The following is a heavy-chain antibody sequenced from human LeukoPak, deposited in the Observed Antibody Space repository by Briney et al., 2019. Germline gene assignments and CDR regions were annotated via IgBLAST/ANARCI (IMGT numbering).Heavy chain of an antibody. J-gene: IGHJ4*02. CDR2: ISTSGSPI. CDR1: GFTFSSYE. Sequence: GGSLRLSCAASGFTFSSYEMNWVRQAPGKGLEWVSYISTSGSPIYYGNSVKGRFTISRDNAKNSLYLQMSSLRAEDTALYYCARRGFYDTSGYLFDHWGQGTLVTVSS. CDR3: ARRGFYDTSGYLFDH. V-gene: IGHV3-48*03. D-gene: IGHD3-22*01.